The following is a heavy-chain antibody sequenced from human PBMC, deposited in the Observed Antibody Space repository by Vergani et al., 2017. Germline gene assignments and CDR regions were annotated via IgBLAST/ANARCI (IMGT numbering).Heavy chain of an antibody. D-gene: IGHD2-2*01. CDR1: GFSLSTSGMR. CDR3: ARSPPCSSTSCYPGHFDY. J-gene: IGHJ4*02. Sequence: QVTLQESGPALVKPTQTLTLTCTFSGFSLSTSGMRVRWIRQPPGKALEWLARIDWDDDKFYSTSLTTRLTISKDTSKNQVVLTMTNMDPVYTATYYCARSPPCSSTSCYPGHFDYWGQGTLVTVSS. CDR2: IDWDDDK. V-gene: IGHV2-70*04.